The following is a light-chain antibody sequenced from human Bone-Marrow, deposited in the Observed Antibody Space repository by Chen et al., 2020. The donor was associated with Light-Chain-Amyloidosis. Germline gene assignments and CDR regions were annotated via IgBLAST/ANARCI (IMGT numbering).Light chain of an antibody. CDR1: QSISSNY. V-gene: IGKV3-20*01. Sequence: ELVLTQSPGTLPLSPGEGANLSCRASQSISSNYLTWYQQKFGQAPRLLIYGSSSRATGIPDRFTGSGSGTDFTLTINRLGPEEFAMYYCQQYGTSPLTFGGGTKVEIK. CDR2: GSS. J-gene: IGKJ4*01. CDR3: QQYGTSPLT.